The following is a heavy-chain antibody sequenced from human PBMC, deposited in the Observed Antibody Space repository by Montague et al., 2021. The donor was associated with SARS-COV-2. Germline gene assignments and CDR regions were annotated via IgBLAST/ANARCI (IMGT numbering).Heavy chain of an antibody. D-gene: IGHD6-19*01. Sequence: ETLSLTCAVYGGSFSGYHWSWIRQPPGKGLEWIGETNHIGSTNYTPSLKSRVTIPVDTSKNQFSLRLGPVTAADTAVYYCARGGRQWLVIDPRYYFDYWGQGTLVTVSS. CDR1: GGSFSGYH. J-gene: IGHJ4*01. CDR2: TNHIGST. V-gene: IGHV4-34*01. CDR3: ARGGRQWLVIDPRYYFDY.